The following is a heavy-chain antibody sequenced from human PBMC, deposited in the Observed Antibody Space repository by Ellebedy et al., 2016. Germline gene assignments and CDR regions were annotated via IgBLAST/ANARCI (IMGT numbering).Heavy chain of an antibody. CDR2: ISTSSSYI. CDR1: GFKFRDYY. D-gene: IGHD5-12*01. J-gene: IGHJ4*02. CDR3: ARDSGYDWLVDY. Sequence: GESLKISXAASGFKFRDYYMIWIRQAPGKGLEWVSYISTSSSYINYVDSVEGRFTISRDNAKNSLYLQMSSLRAEDTAVYYCARDSGYDWLVDYWGQGTLVTVSS. V-gene: IGHV3-11*06.